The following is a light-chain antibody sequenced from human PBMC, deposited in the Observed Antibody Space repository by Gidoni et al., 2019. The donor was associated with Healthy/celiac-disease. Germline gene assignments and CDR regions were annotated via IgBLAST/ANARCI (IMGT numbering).Light chain of an antibody. J-gene: IGKJ3*01. CDR2: DAS. CDR3: QQYNSYSFT. Sequence: DIQMTQSPSTLSASVGDRVTITCRASQSISSLLAWYQQKPGKAPKLLIYDASSLESGVPSRFSGRGSGTEFTLTISSLQPDDFATYYCQQYNSYSFTFGPGTQVDIK. CDR1: QSISSL. V-gene: IGKV1-5*01.